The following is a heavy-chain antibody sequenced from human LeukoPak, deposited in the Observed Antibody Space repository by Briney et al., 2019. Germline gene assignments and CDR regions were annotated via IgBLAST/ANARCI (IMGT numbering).Heavy chain of an antibody. CDR1: GFTFSSYG. CDR3: ARGDLDY. Sequence: GGSLRLSCAASGFTFSSYGMHWVRQAPGKGLEWVAFIRYDGSNKYYADSVKGRFTISRENAKNSLYLQMNSLRAGDTAVYYCARGDLDYWGQGTLVTVSS. CDR2: IRYDGSNK. J-gene: IGHJ4*02. V-gene: IGHV3-30*02.